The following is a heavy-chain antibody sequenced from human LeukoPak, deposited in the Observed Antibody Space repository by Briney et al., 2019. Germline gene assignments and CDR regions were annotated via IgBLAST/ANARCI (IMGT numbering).Heavy chain of an antibody. D-gene: IGHD5-12*01. CDR1: GFTVSSNY. Sequence: GGSLRLSCAASGFTVSSNYMSWVRQAPGKGLEWVSVIYSGGSTYYADSVKGRFTISRHNSKNTLYLQMNSLRVEDTAVYYCARAMALRRHLVAYFDYWGQGTLVTVSS. CDR2: IYSGGST. J-gene: IGHJ4*02. V-gene: IGHV3-53*04. CDR3: ARAMALRRHLVAYFDY.